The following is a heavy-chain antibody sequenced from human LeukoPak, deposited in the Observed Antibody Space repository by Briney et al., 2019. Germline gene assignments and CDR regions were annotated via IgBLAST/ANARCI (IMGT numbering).Heavy chain of an antibody. D-gene: IGHD3-22*01. CDR3: ARLLDNDSSGYPDTFDI. J-gene: IGHJ3*02. CDR2: IYYSGNT. V-gene: IGHV4-59*13. CDR1: GGSISSYY. Sequence: SETLSLTCAVSGGSISSYYWSWIRQPPGKGLEWIGYIYYSGNTYYSPSLHSRVTISVDTSKNHFSLKLTSVTAADTAVYYCARLLDNDSSGYPDTFDIWGQGTMVTVSS.